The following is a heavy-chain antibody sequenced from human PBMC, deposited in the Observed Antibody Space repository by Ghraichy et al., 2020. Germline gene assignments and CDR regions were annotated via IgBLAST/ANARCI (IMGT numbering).Heavy chain of an antibody. V-gene: IGHV1-69*13. Sequence: SVKVSCKASGGTFSSYAISWVRQAPGQGLEWMGGIIPIFGTANYAQKFQGRVTITADESTSTAYMELSSLRSEDTAVYYCARDLGVYARNYYYGMDVWGQGTTVTVSS. CDR2: IIPIFGTA. CDR1: GGTFSSYA. D-gene: IGHD2-8*01. J-gene: IGHJ6*02. CDR3: ARDLGVYARNYYYGMDV.